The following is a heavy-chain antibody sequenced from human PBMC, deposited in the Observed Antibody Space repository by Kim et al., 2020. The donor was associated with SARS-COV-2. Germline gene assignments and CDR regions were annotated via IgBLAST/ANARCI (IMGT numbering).Heavy chain of an antibody. CDR1: GGSVTSTGSY. CDR2: IYYSGTT. CDR3: ASHKPNCSGDNCYLSS. J-gene: IGHJ4*02. D-gene: IGHD2-15*01. V-gene: IGHV4-39*01. Sequence: SETLSLTCTVSGGSVTSTGSYWGWIRQPPGEGLEWIGSIYYSGTTYYNPPLKSRLTISADTSRNLFSLNLSSVTAADTAVYYCASHKPNCSGDNCYLSSWGQGTLVTVSS.